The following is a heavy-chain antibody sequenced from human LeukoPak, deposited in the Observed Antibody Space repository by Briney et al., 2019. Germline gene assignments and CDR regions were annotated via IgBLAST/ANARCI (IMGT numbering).Heavy chain of an antibody. CDR2: IIPIFGTA. V-gene: IGHV1-69*05. CDR1: GGTFSSYA. Sequence: ASVKVSFKASGGTFSSYAISWVRQAPGQGLEWMGGIIPIFGTANYAQKFQGRVTITTDESTSTAYMELSSLRSEDTAVYYCATEEESTYGSSGYDAFDIWGQGTMVTVSS. CDR3: ATEEESTYGSSGYDAFDI. D-gene: IGHD3-22*01. J-gene: IGHJ3*02.